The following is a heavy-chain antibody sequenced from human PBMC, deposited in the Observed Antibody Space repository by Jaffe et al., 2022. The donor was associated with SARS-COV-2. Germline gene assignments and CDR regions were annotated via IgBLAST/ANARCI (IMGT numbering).Heavy chain of an antibody. J-gene: IGHJ4*02. CDR2: INHSGST. CDR1: GGSFSGYY. D-gene: IGHD2-15*01. V-gene: IGHV4-34*01. CDR3: ARVAASGYCSGGSCYFDY. Sequence: QVQLQQWGAGLLKPSETLSLTCAVYGGSFSGYYWSWIRQPPGKGLEWIGEINHSGSTNYNPSLKSRVTISVDTSKNQFSLKLSSVTAADTAVYYCARVAASGYCSGGSCYFDYWGQGTLVTVSS.